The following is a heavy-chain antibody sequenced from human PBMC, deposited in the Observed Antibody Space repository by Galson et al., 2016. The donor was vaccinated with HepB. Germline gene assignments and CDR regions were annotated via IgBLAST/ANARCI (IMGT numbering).Heavy chain of an antibody. J-gene: IGHJ6*02. CDR2: ISSSSSTI. CDR3: ARDGPGWVMATITILVYYYGMDV. V-gene: IGHV3-48*02. CDR1: GFTFSSYS. Sequence: SLRLSCAASGFTFSSYSMNWVRQAPGKGLERVPYISSSSSTIYCADSVKGRFTISRDNAKNSLYLQMNSLRDEDTAVYYCARDGPGWVMATITILVYYYGMDVWGQGTTVTVSS. D-gene: IGHD5-24*01.